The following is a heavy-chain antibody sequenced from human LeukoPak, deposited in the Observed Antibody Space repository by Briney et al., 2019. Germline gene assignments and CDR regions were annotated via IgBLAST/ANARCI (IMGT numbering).Heavy chain of an antibody. CDR1: GFTFDDYG. D-gene: IGHD3-9*01. CDR2: INWNGGST. Sequence: TGGSLRLSCAASGFTFDDYGMSWVRQAPGKGLEWVSGINWNGGSTGYADSVKGRFTVSRDNAKNSLYLQMNSLRAEDTALYYCARRKNVLRYFDWLYDYWGQGTLVTVSS. V-gene: IGHV3-20*04. J-gene: IGHJ4*02. CDR3: ARRKNVLRYFDWLYDY.